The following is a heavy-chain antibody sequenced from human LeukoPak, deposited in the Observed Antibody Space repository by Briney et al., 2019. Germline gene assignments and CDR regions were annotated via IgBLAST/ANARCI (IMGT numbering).Heavy chain of an antibody. CDR2: IYTSGST. CDR3: ARVGLPPDAFDI. J-gene: IGHJ3*02. V-gene: IGHV4-59*10. D-gene: IGHD1-7*01. Sequence: PSETLSLTCGVYGGSFSGYYWSWIRQPAGKGLEWIGRIYTSGSTNYNPSLNSRVTMSVDTSKNQFSLKLSSVTAADTAVYYCARVGLPPDAFDIWGQGTMVTVSS. CDR1: GGSFSGYY.